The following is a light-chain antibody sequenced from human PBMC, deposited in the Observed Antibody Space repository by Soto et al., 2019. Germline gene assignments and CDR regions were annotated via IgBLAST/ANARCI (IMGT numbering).Light chain of an antibody. CDR1: QSVSSN. CDR2: GAS. V-gene: IGKV3-15*01. Sequence: EIVMTQSPATLSVSPGERATLSCRASQSVSSNLAWYQQKPGQALRLLIYGASTRATGITARFSGSGSGTEFTLTISSLQSEDFAVYYCQQYNNWLRVTFGPGTKVDIK. CDR3: QQYNNWLRVT. J-gene: IGKJ3*01.